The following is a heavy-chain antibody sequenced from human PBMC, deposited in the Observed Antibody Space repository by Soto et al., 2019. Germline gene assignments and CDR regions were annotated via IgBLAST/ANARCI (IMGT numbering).Heavy chain of an antibody. CDR2: IYYSGST. CDR1: GGSVSSGSYY. Sequence: QVQLQESGPGLVKPSETLSLTCTVSGGSVSSGSYYWSWIRQPPGKGLEWIGYIYYSGSTNYNPPLKSRVTISVDTSKNQFSLKLSSVTAADTAVYYCARDYYDSSGYYRWFDPWGQGTLVTVSS. D-gene: IGHD3-22*01. J-gene: IGHJ5*02. V-gene: IGHV4-61*01. CDR3: ARDYYDSSGYYRWFDP.